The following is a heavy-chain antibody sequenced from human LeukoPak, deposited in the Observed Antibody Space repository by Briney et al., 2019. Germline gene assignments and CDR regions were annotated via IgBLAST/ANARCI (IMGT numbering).Heavy chain of an antibody. CDR2: IYSGGST. CDR1: GFTVSSNY. Sequence: GGSLRLSCAASGFTVSSNYMSWVRQAPGKGLEWVSVIYSGGSTYYADSAKGRFTISRDNSKNTLYLQMNSLRAEDTAVYYCARAWGEAVELDYWGQGTLVTVSS. J-gene: IGHJ4*02. D-gene: IGHD6-19*01. CDR3: ARAWGEAVELDY. V-gene: IGHV3-66*02.